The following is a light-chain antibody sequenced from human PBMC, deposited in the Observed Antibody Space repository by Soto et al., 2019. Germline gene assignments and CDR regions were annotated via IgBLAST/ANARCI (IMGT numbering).Light chain of an antibody. Sequence: QSLLTQPASVSGSPGQSITIPCTGTSSDVGGYNYVSWSQQHPGKAPQLIIYEVSNRPSGVSNRFSGSKSGNTASLTISGLQAEDEADYYCSSYPSSRPYGFGNGTKVTV. J-gene: IGLJ1*01. CDR2: EVS. V-gene: IGLV2-14*01. CDR1: SSDVGGYNY. CDR3: SSYPSSRPYG.